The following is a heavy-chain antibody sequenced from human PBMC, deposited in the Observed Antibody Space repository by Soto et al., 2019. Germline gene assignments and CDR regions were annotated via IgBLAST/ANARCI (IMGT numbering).Heavy chain of an antibody. V-gene: IGHV1-69*13. CDR3: ARQLMAAVAGTWVDY. J-gene: IGHJ4*02. Sequence: GASVKVSCKASGGTFSSYAISWVRQAPGQGLEWMGGIIPIFGTANYAQKFQGRVTITADESTSTAYMELSSLRSEDTAVYYCARQLMAAVAGTWVDYWGQGTLVTVSS. CDR2: IIPIFGTA. D-gene: IGHD6-19*01. CDR1: GGTFSSYA.